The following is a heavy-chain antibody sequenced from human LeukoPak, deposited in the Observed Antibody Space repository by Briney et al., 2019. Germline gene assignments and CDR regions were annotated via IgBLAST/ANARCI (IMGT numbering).Heavy chain of an antibody. Sequence: GGSLRLSCAASGFTVSSKYMSWVRQAPGKGPEWVSVIYSGGSTYYADSVKGRFTISRDNSRNTLYLQMNSLRAEDTAVYYCARSTLLSSWYGYYFDYWGQGTLVTVSS. J-gene: IGHJ4*02. CDR2: IYSGGST. D-gene: IGHD6-13*01. CDR1: GFTVSSKY. V-gene: IGHV3-66*01. CDR3: ARSTLLSSWYGYYFDY.